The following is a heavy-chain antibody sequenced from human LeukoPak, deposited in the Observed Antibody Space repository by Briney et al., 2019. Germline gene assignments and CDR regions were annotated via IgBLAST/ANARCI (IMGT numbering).Heavy chain of an antibody. D-gene: IGHD4-11*01. J-gene: IGHJ4*02. CDR1: GYTFTGYY. CDR3: ARLTDYSNYIDY. V-gene: IGHV1-2*02. CDR2: INPNSGGT. Sequence: GASVKVSCKASGYTFTGYYMHWVRQAPGQGLEWMGWINPNSGGTNYAQKFQGRVTMTRDTSISTAYMELSRLRSDDAAVYYCARLTDYSNYIDYWGQGTLVTVSS.